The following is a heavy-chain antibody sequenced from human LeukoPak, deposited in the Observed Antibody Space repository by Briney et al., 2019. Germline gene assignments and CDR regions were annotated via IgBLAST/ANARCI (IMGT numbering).Heavy chain of an antibody. Sequence: GGSLRLSCTASGFTFGDYAMSWFRQAPRKGLEWVGFIRSKAYGGTTEYAASVKGRFTISRDDSKSIAYLQMNSLKTEDTAVYYCTADSSNPDGYFDYWGQGTLVTVSS. CDR1: GFTFGDYA. D-gene: IGHD6-13*01. V-gene: IGHV3-49*03. CDR3: TADSSNPDGYFDY. CDR2: IRSKAYGGTT. J-gene: IGHJ4*02.